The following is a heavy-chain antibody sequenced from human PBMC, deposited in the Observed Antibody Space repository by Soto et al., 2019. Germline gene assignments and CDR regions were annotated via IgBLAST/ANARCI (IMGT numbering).Heavy chain of an antibody. CDR3: APLNHGQGYPYAMDF. Sequence: QVQLVQSGTEVRKPGSSVKVSCKASEDSFSSYPVSWVRQAPGQGLEWMGEIVPMFGSLKSAQKFQDRLAISADKSATTVYLEPSSLRSEDTAVYYCAPLNHGQGYPYAMDFWGQGTTVIVSS. CDR1: EDSFSSYP. V-gene: IGHV1-69*06. D-gene: IGHD1-1*01. CDR2: IVPMFGSL. J-gene: IGHJ6*02.